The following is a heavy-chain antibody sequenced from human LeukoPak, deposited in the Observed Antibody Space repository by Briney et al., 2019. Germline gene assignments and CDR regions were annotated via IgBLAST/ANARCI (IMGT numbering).Heavy chain of an antibody. CDR3: ARGGSSSATDDY. V-gene: IGHV1-2*02. CDR1: GYTFSNFG. J-gene: IGHJ4*02. Sequence: ASVRVSCKTSGYTFSNFGINWVRQAPGQGLEWMGWINPNSGGTNYAQKFQGRVTMTRDTSISTAYMELSRLRSDDTAVYYCARGGSSSATDDYWGQGTLVTVSS. CDR2: INPNSGGT. D-gene: IGHD6-6*01.